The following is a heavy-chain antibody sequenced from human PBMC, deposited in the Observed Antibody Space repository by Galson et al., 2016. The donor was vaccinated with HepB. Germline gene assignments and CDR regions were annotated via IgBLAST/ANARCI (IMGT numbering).Heavy chain of an antibody. J-gene: IGHJ4*02. CDR1: GFTFSSYA. CDR2: ISSSGEHI. V-gene: IGHV3-23*01. Sequence: SLRLSCAASGFTFSSYAMSWVRQSPGEGLEWVSSISSSGEHISCADSVKGRFTISRDNSKNSLYLQMNSLKTEDTAVYYCARDSGTYEIDYWGQGTLVTVSS. D-gene: IGHD1-26*01. CDR3: ARDSGTYEIDY.